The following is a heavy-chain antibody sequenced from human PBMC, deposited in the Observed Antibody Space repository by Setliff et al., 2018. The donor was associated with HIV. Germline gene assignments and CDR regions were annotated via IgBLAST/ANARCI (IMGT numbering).Heavy chain of an antibody. CDR3: ARGQYDSSGYYEN. CDR2: INHSGST. Sequence: SETLSLTCAVYGGSFSGYYWSWIRQPPGKGLEWIGEINHSGSTNYNPSLKSRVTISVDTSKNQFSLKLSSVTAADTAVYYCARGQYDSSGYYENWGQGTLVTSPQ. CDR1: GGSFSGYY. D-gene: IGHD3-22*01. J-gene: IGHJ4*02. V-gene: IGHV4-34*01.